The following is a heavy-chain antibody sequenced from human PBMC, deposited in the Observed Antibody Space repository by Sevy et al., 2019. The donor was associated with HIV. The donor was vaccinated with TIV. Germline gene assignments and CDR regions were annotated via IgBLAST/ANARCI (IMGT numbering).Heavy chain of an antibody. Sequence: SENLSLTCTVSGESVNNAAYYWNWIRQSPGKGVEWVGYIYYSGNTYYNPSLNDRLHMSIDTSKNEFSLLMHSVAAADTAVYYCARSRVWFEELSWGQGILVTVSS. CDR2: IYYSGNT. D-gene: IGHD3-10*01. CDR1: GESVNNAAYY. CDR3: ARSRVWFEELS. V-gene: IGHV4-30-4*01. J-gene: IGHJ4*02.